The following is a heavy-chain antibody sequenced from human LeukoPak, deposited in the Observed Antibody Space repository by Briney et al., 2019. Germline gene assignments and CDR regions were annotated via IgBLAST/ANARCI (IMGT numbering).Heavy chain of an antibody. CDR3: ARSESQVTGLDWYFDL. J-gene: IGHJ2*01. D-gene: IGHD7-27*01. V-gene: IGHV6-1*01. Sequence: SQTLSLTCAISGDSVSSNSAAWNWIRQSPSRGLEWLGRTYYRSKWYNGYAVSVKSRITINPDTSKNQFSLQLNSVTPEDTAVYYCARSESQVTGLDWYFDLWGRGTLVTVS. CDR1: GDSVSSNSAA. CDR2: TYYRSKWYN.